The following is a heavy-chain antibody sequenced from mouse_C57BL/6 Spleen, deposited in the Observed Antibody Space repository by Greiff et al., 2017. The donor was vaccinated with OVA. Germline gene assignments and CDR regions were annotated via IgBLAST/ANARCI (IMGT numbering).Heavy chain of an antibody. CDR2: IYPGDGDT. CDR3: ARSSLNWDFDY. Sequence: QVQLQQSGAELVKPGASVKISCKASGYAFSSYWMNWVKQRPGKGLEWIGQIYPGDGDTNYNGKFKGKATLTADKSSSTAYMQLSSLTSEDSAVYFCARSSLNWDFDYRGQGTTLTVSS. D-gene: IGHD4-1*01. V-gene: IGHV1-80*01. J-gene: IGHJ2*01. CDR1: GYAFSSYW.